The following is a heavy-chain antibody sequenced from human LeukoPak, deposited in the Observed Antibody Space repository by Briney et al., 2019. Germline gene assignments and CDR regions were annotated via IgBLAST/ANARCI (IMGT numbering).Heavy chain of an antibody. CDR1: GFTFSSSS. V-gene: IGHV3-30-3*01. J-gene: IGHJ4*02. D-gene: IGHD3-22*01. CDR3: YYDSSGW. Sequence: GGSLRLSCAASGFTFSSSSMSWVRQAPGKGLEWVAVISYDGSNKYYADSVKGRFTISRDNSKNTLCLQMNSLRAEDTAVYYCYYDSSGWWGQGTLVTVSS. CDR2: ISYDGSNK.